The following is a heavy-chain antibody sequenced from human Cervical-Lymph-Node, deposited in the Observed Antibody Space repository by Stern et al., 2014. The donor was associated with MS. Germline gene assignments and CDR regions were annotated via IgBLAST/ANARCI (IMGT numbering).Heavy chain of an antibody. CDR2: IYISGST. D-gene: IGHD3/OR15-3a*01. J-gene: IGHJ4*02. V-gene: IGHV4-61*02. Sequence: VHLVESGPGLVKPSQTLSLTCTVSGGSMNSRPYYWNWLRQPAGKALEWIGRIYISGSTNYNPSLESRVTISIDTSKNQLSLNRRSVTAADTAVYYCAREGETSDFFPFDYWGQGAQVIVSS. CDR1: GGSMNSRPYY. CDR3: AREGETSDFFPFDY.